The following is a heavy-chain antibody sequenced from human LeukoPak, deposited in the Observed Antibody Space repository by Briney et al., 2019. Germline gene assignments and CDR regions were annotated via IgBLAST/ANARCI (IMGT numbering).Heavy chain of an antibody. CDR3: ARVATPYSSSWYGVIWFDP. CDR1: GYTFTSYG. CDR2: ISAYNGNT. Sequence: EASVTVSCKASGYTFTSYGISWVRQAPGQGLEWMGWISAYNGNTNYAQKLQGRVTMTTDTSTSTAYMELRSLRSDDTAVYYCARVATPYSSSWYGVIWFDPWGQGTLVTVSS. D-gene: IGHD6-13*01. J-gene: IGHJ5*02. V-gene: IGHV1-18*01.